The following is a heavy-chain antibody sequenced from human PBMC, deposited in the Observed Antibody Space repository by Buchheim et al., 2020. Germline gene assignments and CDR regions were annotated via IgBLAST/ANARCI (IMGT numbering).Heavy chain of an antibody. J-gene: IGHJ6*02. D-gene: IGHD4-17*01. V-gene: IGHV3-33*01. Sequence: QVQLVESGGGVVQPGRSLRLSCAASGFTFSSYGMHWVRQAPGKGLEWVAVIWYDGSNKYYADSVKGRFTISRDNSKNTLYLQMNSLRAKDTAVYYCARGNYGDYGYYYYGMDVWGQGTT. CDR1: GFTFSSYG. CDR3: ARGNYGDYGYYYYGMDV. CDR2: IWYDGSNK.